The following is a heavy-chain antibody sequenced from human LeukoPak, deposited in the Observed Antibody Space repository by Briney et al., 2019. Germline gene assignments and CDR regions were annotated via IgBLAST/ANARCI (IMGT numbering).Heavy chain of an antibody. Sequence: SGGSLRLSCAASGFIFSNYAMSWVRQAPGKGLEWVSGISGSGGSTVYVDSVKGRFTISRDNSKNIMYLQMNSLRAEDTAVYYCARDGDYYGSGSYYDYWGQGTLVTVSS. CDR3: ARDGDYYGSGSYYDY. CDR1: GFIFSNYA. V-gene: IGHV3-23*01. CDR2: ISGSGGST. D-gene: IGHD3-10*01. J-gene: IGHJ4*02.